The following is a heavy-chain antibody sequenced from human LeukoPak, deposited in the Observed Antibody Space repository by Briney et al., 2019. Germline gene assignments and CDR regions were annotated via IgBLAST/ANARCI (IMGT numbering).Heavy chain of an antibody. CDR2: IYSSGNS. V-gene: IGHV4-39*01. J-gene: IGHJ4*02. D-gene: IGHD6-6*01. CDR1: GDSITTNSYW. Sequence: SETLSLTCSLSGDSITTNSYWWGWIRQSPGKGLEWIGSIYSSGNSYYNPSLKSRATISPDTSKNQYSLRLTSVTAADTAVYYCARTSWVKSSYYFEYWGQGTLVTVSS. CDR3: ARTSWVKSSYYFEY.